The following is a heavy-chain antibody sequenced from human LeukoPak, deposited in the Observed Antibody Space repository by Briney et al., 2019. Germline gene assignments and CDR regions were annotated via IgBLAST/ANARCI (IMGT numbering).Heavy chain of an antibody. CDR2: INHSGST. CDR1: GGSFSGYY. CDR3: ARVVATRGRYYSMDV. V-gene: IGHV4-34*01. D-gene: IGHD5-12*01. Sequence: SETLSLTCAVYGGSFSGYYWSWIRQSPGKGLEWIGEINHSGSTNYSPSLKSRVTISVDTSKNQFSLKLSSVTAADTAVYYCARVVATRGRYYSMDVWGQGTTVTVSS. J-gene: IGHJ6*02.